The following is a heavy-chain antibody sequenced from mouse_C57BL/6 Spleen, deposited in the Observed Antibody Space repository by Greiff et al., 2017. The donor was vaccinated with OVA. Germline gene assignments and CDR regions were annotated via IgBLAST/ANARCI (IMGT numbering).Heavy chain of an antibody. D-gene: IGHD2-5*01. CDR2: INPSNGGT. Sequence: VQLQQPGTELVKPGASVKLSCKASGYTFTSYWMHWVKQSPGQGLEWIGNINPSNGGTNYNEKFKSKATLTVDKSSSTAYMQLSSLPSEDSAVYYGAKVYPPYSNYGGGLFDYWGQGTTLTVSS. CDR3: AKVYPPYSNYGGGLFDY. J-gene: IGHJ2*01. V-gene: IGHV1-53*01. CDR1: GYTFTSYW.